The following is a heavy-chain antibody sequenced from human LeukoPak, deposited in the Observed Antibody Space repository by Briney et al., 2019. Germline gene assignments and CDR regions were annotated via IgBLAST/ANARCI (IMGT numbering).Heavy chain of an antibody. V-gene: IGHV3-30-3*01. Sequence: GGSLRLSCAASGFTFSSYAMHWVRQAPGKGLEWVAVISYDGSNKYYADSVKGRFTISRDNSKNTLYLQMNSLRAEDTAVYYCARPNLYGDLYYYYGMDVWGQGTTVTVSS. CDR1: GFTFSSYA. CDR2: ISYDGSNK. D-gene: IGHD4-17*01. J-gene: IGHJ6*02. CDR3: ARPNLYGDLYYYYGMDV.